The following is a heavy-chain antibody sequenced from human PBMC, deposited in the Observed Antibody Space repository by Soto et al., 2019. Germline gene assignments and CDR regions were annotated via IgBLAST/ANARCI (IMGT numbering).Heavy chain of an antibody. CDR1: GFSLSTSGVG. D-gene: IGHD3-22*01. Sequence: SGPTLVNPTQTLTLTCTFSGFSLSTSGVGVGWIRQPPGKALEWLALIYWNDDKRYSPSLKSRLTITKDTSKNQVVLTMTNMDPVETATYYCAHAYLWFDYYDSSGYYPPGFDYWGQGTLVTVSS. V-gene: IGHV2-5*01. CDR2: IYWNDDK. CDR3: AHAYLWFDYYDSSGYYPPGFDY. J-gene: IGHJ4*02.